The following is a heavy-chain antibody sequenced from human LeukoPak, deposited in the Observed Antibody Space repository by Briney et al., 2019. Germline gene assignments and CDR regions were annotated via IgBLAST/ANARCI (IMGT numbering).Heavy chain of an antibody. Sequence: SVPLSCNVPAHTFASYAITWVRSASLQGMGWMGSINTGNGNTKYSQKFQGRVTITRATSASTAYMELSSLRSEDTAVYYCARVGYSGYDSRPVFNYWGQGTLVTVSS. V-gene: IGHV1-3*04. CDR2: INTGNGNT. J-gene: IGHJ4*02. CDR1: AHTFASYA. D-gene: IGHD5-12*01. CDR3: ARVGYSGYDSRPVFNY.